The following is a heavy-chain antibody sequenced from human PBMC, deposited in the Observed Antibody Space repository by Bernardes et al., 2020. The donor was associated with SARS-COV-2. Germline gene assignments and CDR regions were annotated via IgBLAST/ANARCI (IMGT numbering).Heavy chain of an antibody. D-gene: IGHD6-6*01. CDR1: TFTFSSYA. V-gene: IGHV3-48*03. CDR2: ITASGDII. CDR3: ATDPTIRSRPVY. J-gene: IGHJ4*02. Sequence: GGTLKVFCTASTFTFSSYAMNWVHQTPGKRLEWISFITASGDIIHYAGSVSGRFTISRDNAKNSLYLQMNDLRADDTALYYCATDPTIRSRPVYWGQGTLVTVSS.